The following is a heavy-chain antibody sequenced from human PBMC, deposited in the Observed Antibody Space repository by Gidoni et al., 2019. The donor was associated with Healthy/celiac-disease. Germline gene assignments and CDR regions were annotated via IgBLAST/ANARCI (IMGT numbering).Heavy chain of an antibody. CDR3: AKVHDYDSSGYYYEPLYYFDY. V-gene: IGHV3-23*01. J-gene: IGHJ4*02. Sequence: EVQLLESGGGLVQPGGSLRLSCAASGFTFSSYAMSWVRQAPGKGLEWVSAISGSGGSTYYADSVKGRFTISRDNSKNTLYLQMNSLRAEDTAVYYCAKVHDYDSSGYYYEPLYYFDYWGQGTLVTVSS. CDR1: GFTFSSYA. D-gene: IGHD3-22*01. CDR2: ISGSGGST.